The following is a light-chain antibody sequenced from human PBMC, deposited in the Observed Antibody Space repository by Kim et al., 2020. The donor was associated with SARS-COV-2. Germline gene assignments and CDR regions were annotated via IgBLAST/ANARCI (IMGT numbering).Light chain of an antibody. CDR1: PAIARK. J-gene: IGKJ4*01. V-gene: IGKV3-15*01. CDR3: QQYNQWPPLT. Sequence: SPGEGDTLPCSARPAIARKLAWSQQRPGQAPMLLIYGASTRATGIPARFSGSGSGAEFSLSISSLQSEDFAVYYCQQYNQWPPLTFGGGTKVDIK. CDR2: GAS.